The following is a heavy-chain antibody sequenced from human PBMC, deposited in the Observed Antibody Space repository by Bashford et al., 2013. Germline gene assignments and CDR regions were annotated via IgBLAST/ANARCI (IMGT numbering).Heavy chain of an antibody. CDR3: ASLRYFSWSDYSYDMDV. CDR2: INPSDGTT. Sequence: ASVKVSCKASGYTFTANAMHWVRQAPGQRLEWMGIINPSDGTTSYAQKFQGRVTITADESTSTAYLELSGLRSQDTAIYYCASLRYFSWSDYSYDMDVWGQGTTVTVSS. CDR1: GYTFTANA. J-gene: IGHJ6*02. V-gene: IGHV1-46*01. D-gene: IGHD3-9*01.